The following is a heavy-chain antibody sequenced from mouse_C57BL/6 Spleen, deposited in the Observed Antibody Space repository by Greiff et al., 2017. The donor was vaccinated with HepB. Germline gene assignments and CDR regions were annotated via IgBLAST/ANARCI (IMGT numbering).Heavy chain of an antibody. V-gene: IGHV5-15*01. CDR1: GFTFSDYG. J-gene: IGHJ2*01. CDR2: ISNLAYSI. CDR3: ARKGGTGFDY. Sequence: VQLKESGGGLVQPGGSLKLSCAASGFTFSDYGMAWVRQAPRKGPEWVAFISNLAYSIYYADTVTGRFTISRENAKNTLYLEMSSLRSEDTAMYYCARKGGTGFDYWGQGTTLTVSS. D-gene: IGHD4-1*01.